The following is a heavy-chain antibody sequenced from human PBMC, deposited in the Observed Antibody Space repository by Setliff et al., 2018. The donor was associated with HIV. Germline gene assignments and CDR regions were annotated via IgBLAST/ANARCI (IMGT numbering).Heavy chain of an antibody. CDR1: GASISRSTYS. D-gene: IGHD3-3*01. J-gene: IGHJ3*02. CDR2: ISYTGST. V-gene: IGHV4-39*02. CDR3: ARSKTFYDFWGGYYTHGAFKI. Sequence: PSETLSLTCTVSGASISRSTYSWGWIRQPPGKGLEWIGSISYTGSTDYTPSLKSRLTISVDTSSNHFSLRLTSVTAADTAVYYCARSKTFYDFWGGYYTHGAFKIWGLGTMVTVSS.